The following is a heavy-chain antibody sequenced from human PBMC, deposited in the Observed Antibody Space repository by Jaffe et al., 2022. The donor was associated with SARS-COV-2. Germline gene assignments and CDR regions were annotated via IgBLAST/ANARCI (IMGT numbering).Heavy chain of an antibody. Sequence: EVQLVESGGDRVQPGGSLRLACAVSGFPFSDYWMHWVRQDPGKGLVWVARINSDGSSTSYADSVKGRFTISRDNSENILYLQMNSLRVEDTAVYYCVRASDSWGQGTLVTVSS. CDR1: GFPFSDYW. CDR2: INSDGSST. D-gene: IGHD1-26*01. V-gene: IGHV3-74*01. CDR3: VRASDS. J-gene: IGHJ4*02.